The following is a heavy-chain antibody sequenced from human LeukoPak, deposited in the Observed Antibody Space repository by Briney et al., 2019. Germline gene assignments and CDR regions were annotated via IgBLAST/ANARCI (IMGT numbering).Heavy chain of an antibody. CDR3: ARIGLNYDFWSGYSNDAFDI. CDR1: GFTFSSYS. J-gene: IGHJ3*02. D-gene: IGHD3-3*01. Sequence: GGSLRLSCAASGFTFSSYSMTWVRQAPGKGLEWVSSISSSSYIYYADSVKGRFTISRDNAKNSLYLQMNSLRAEDTAVYYCARIGLNYDFWSGYSNDAFDIWGQGTMVTVSS. CDR2: ISSSSYI. V-gene: IGHV3-21*01.